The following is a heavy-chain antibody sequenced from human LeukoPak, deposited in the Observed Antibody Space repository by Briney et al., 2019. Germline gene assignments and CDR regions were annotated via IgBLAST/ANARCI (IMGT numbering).Heavy chain of an antibody. J-gene: IGHJ4*02. D-gene: IGHD6-19*01. V-gene: IGHV4-4*07. CDR3: ARDPGSGWLFDY. CDR2: IYTSGST. CDR1: GGSISSYY. Sequence: NPSETLSLTCTVSGGSISSYYWSWIRQPAGKGLEWIGRIYTSGSTNYSPSLKSRVTMSVDTSKNQFSLKLYSVTAADTAVYYCARDPGSGWLFDYWGQGTLVTVSS.